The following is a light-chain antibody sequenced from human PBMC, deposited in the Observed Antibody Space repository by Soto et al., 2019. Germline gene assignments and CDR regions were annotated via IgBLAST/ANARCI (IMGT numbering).Light chain of an antibody. J-gene: IGKJ5*01. CDR3: QQRSNWPIT. V-gene: IGKV3-11*01. CDR1: QSVGSQ. CDR2: DAS. Sequence: EIVLTHSPATLSLSPGERATLSCRASQSVGSQLAWFQQKPGQPPRLLIYDASNRATGIPARFSGSGSGTDFTVTISSLEPEDSAVYYCQQRSNWPITFGQGTRLEIK.